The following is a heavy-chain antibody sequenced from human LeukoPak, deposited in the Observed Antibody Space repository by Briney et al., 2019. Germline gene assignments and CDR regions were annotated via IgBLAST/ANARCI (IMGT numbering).Heavy chain of an antibody. Sequence: SETLSLTCTVSGGSISSYYWSWLRQPPGKAREGIGYIHYSGSTNYNPSLKSRFTISVDTSKNQFSLKLSSVAAADTAVYYCARQRGSSGWYYFDYWGQGTLVTVSS. J-gene: IGHJ4*02. V-gene: IGHV4-59*08. CDR2: IHYSGST. CDR1: GGSISSYY. D-gene: IGHD6-19*01. CDR3: ARQRGSSGWYYFDY.